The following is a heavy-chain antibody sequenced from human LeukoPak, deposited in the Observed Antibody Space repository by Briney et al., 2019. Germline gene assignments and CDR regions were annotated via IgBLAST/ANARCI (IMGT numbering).Heavy chain of an antibody. Sequence: SETLSLTCTVSGGSISSHYWSWIRQPPGKGLEWIGYIYTSGSTNYNPSLKSRVTISVDTSKNQFSLKLSSVTAADTAVYYCARRGSSSVWFDPWGQGTLVTVPS. D-gene: IGHD6-13*01. CDR2: IYTSGST. CDR1: GGSISSHY. CDR3: ARRGSSSVWFDP. J-gene: IGHJ5*02. V-gene: IGHV4-4*09.